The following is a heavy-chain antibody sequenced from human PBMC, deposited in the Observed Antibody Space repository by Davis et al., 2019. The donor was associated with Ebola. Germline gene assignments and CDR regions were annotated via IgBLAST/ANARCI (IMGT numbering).Heavy chain of an antibody. CDR1: EFTFSDYY. Sequence: PGGSLRLSCAASEFTFSDYYMSWIRQAPGKGLEWVSYITSSGSTIYYADSVKGRFTISRDNAKNSLYLQMNSLRAEDTAVYYCARDLLTGTTWDYWGQGTLVTVSS. CDR3: ARDLLTGTTWDY. V-gene: IGHV3-11*01. CDR2: ITSSGSTI. J-gene: IGHJ4*02. D-gene: IGHD1-20*01.